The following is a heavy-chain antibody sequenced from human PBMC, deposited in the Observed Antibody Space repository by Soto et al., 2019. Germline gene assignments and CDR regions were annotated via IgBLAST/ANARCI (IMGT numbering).Heavy chain of an antibody. D-gene: IGHD6-6*01. CDR1: GFTFSSYW. J-gene: IGHJ1*01. V-gene: IGHV3-74*01. CDR3: ARRYSSSSSRYFHH. CDR2: INSDGSST. Sequence: EVQLVESGGGLVQSGGSLRLSCAASGFTFSSYWMHWVRQAPGKGLVWVSRINSDGSSTSYADSVTGRFTISRDNAKNTLYLQMNSLRVEDTAVYFCARRYSSSSSRYFHHWGQGTLVTVSS.